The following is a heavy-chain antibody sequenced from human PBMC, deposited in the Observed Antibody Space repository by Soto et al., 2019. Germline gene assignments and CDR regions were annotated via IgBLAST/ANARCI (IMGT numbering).Heavy chain of an antibody. CDR1: GGSISSYY. CDR3: ARGYCSGGSCYFPYGMDV. D-gene: IGHD2-15*01. J-gene: IGHJ6*02. Sequence: SETLSLTCTVSGGSISSYYWSWIRQPPGKGLEWIGYIYYSGSTNYNPSLKSRVTISVDTSKNQFSLKLSSVTAADTAVYYCARGYCSGGSCYFPYGMDVWGQGTTVTVSS. CDR2: IYYSGST. V-gene: IGHV4-59*01.